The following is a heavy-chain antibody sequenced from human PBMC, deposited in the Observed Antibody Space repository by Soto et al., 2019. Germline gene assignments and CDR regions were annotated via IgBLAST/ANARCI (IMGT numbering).Heavy chain of an antibody. Sequence: ASVKVSCKASGYTFTSYYMHWVRQAPGQGLEWMGIINPSGGSTSYAQKFQGRVTMTRDTSTSTVYMELSSLRSEDTAVYYCARGGGDIVLVPAAARWFDPWGQGTLVTVSS. CDR2: INPSGGST. V-gene: IGHV1-46*01. J-gene: IGHJ5*02. CDR3: ARGGGDIVLVPAAARWFDP. D-gene: IGHD2-2*01. CDR1: GYTFTSYY.